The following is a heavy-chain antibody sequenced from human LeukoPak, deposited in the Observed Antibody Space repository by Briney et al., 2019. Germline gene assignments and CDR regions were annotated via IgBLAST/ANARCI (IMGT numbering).Heavy chain of an antibody. CDR3: AREGYGGTSDAFDI. D-gene: IGHD4-23*01. CDR1: GFTFSTYE. CDR2: ISSSGSI. V-gene: IGHV3-48*03. J-gene: IGHJ3*02. Sequence: GGSLRLSCATSGFTFSTYEMDWVRQAPGKGLEWVSYISSSGSIYYTDSVKGRFTISRDNAKNSLYLQMNSLRAEDAAIYYCAREGYGGTSDAFDIWGQGTMVTVSS.